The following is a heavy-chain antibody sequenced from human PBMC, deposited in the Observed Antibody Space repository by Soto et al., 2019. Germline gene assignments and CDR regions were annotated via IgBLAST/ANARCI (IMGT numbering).Heavy chain of an antibody. J-gene: IGHJ5*02. CDR3: TTIYPYDRAPS. CDR1: GGSLSGYY. Sequence: SETLSLTCAVYGGSLSGYYWSWIRQPPGKGLEWIGQINHSGSTRYNPSLKSRVTISIGALNQFFVELNSVTAADTAVYYCTTIYPYDRAPSWGQGTLVTVSS. CDR2: INHSGST. D-gene: IGHD3-22*01. V-gene: IGHV4-34*03.